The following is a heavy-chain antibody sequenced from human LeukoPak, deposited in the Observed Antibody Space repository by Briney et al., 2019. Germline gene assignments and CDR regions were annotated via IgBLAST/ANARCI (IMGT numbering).Heavy chain of an antibody. D-gene: IGHD2-15*01. CDR3: AVCSGGSCYYFDY. J-gene: IGHJ4*02. CDR2: INHSGST. CDR1: GGSFSGYY. V-gene: IGHV4-34*01. Sequence: SETLSLTCAVYGGSFSGYYSSWIRHPPGKGLEWTGEINHSGSTNYNPSLKSRVTISVDTSKNQFSLKLSSVTAADTAVYYCAVCSGGSCYYFDYWGQGTLVTVSS.